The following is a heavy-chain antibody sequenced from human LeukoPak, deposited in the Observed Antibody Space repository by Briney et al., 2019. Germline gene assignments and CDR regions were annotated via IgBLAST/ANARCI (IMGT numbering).Heavy chain of an antibody. D-gene: IGHD2-21*01. CDR3: ARRGDVRGNAFDI. Sequence: TSETLSLTCTVSGGSISSSSYYWGWIRQRPGKGLEWIGSIYYSGSTYYNPSLKSRVTIPVDTSKNQFSLKLSSVTAADTAVYYCARRGDVRGNAFDIWGQGTMVTVSS. CDR1: GGSISSSSYY. J-gene: IGHJ3*02. V-gene: IGHV4-39*01. CDR2: IYYSGST.